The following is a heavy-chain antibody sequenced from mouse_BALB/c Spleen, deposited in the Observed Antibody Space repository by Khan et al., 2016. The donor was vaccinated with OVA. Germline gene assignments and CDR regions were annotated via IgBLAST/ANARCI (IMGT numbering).Heavy chain of an antibody. J-gene: IGHJ3*01. D-gene: IGHD3-3*01. Sequence: EVQLQESGPGLVKPSQSLSLTCTVTGYSLTSNYAWYWIRQLPGTKLEWVGYINYSGSTSYTPSPKSRISITRDTSKNQFFLQCNSVSTEDTATYFCARGRAYWGQGTLVTVSS. CDR1: GYSLTSNYA. CDR3: ARGRAY. V-gene: IGHV3-2*02. CDR2: INYSGST.